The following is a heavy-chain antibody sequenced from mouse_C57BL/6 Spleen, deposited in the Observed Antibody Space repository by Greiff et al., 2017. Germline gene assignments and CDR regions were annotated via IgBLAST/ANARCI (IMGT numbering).Heavy chain of an antibody. V-gene: IGHV5-2*01. J-gene: IGHJ1*03. CDR2: INTDGGST. CDR1: EYEFPSYD. CDR3: ARSRNLGGYFDV. D-gene: IGHD4-1*01. Sequence: EVLLVESGGGLVQPGASLKLSCESNEYEFPSYDMSWVSKTPEERLELVAAINTDGGSTYYPDTMERRFIISRDNTKKTLYLQISSLRSEDTALYYCARSRNLGGYFDVWGTGTTVTVSS.